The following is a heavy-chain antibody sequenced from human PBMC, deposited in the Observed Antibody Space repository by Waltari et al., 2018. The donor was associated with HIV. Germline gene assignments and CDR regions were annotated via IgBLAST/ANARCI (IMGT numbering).Heavy chain of an antibody. CDR1: GGSINSGDHY. Sequence: QVHLQESGPGLVKPSETLSLTCNVSGGSINSGDHYWTWVRQPPGKGLEWIGYIHYRGRAYYNPSLKGRLVISVDTSTNQFSLRLSSVTAADTAIYYAARVHSFEFGLDVWGQGTTVTVSS. D-gene: IGHD2-15*01. V-gene: IGHV4-30-4*01. CDR3: ARVHSFEFGLDV. CDR2: IHYRGRA. J-gene: IGHJ6*02.